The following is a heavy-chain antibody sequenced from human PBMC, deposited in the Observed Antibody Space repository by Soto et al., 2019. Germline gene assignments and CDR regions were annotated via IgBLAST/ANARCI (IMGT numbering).Heavy chain of an antibody. CDR2: ISSRGTHP. J-gene: IGHJ4*02. Sequence: SGGSLRLSCVASGFVFSYYYMTWFRQSPGKGLEWVADISSRGTHPTYADSVRGRFIISRDNAKASLSLQMKSLRADDSAVYYCARASDHWGQGTLVTVSS. CDR3: ARASDH. CDR1: GFVFSYYY. V-gene: IGHV3-11*06.